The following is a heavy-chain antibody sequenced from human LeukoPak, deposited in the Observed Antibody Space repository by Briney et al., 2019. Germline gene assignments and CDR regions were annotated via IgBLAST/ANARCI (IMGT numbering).Heavy chain of an antibody. J-gene: IGHJ4*02. CDR1: GFTFSTYS. CDR3: ARRLNNGDYGNDY. CDR2: ISGSSRYI. D-gene: IGHD4-17*01. Sequence: PGGSLRLSCAASGFTFSTYSMIWVRQAPEKGLEWISTISGSSRYIYFADSVRGRFTISRDNGKNSVYLQMNSLRAEDTAVYYCARRLNNGDYGNDYWGQGTLVTVSS. V-gene: IGHV3-21*01.